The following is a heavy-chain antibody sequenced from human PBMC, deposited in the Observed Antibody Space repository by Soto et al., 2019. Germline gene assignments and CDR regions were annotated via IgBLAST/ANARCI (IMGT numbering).Heavy chain of an antibody. CDR2: ISYDGSNK. J-gene: IGHJ4*02. Sequence: QVQLVESGGGVVQPGRSLRLSCAASGFTFSHYGIHWVRQAPGKGLEWLAGISYDGSNKHYADSVKGRFTVSRDNSKNALDLQLSSLRAEEAAVLFSARYSGKYQGRIDYWGQAKLVTVSS. D-gene: IGHD1-26*01. CDR3: ARYSGKYQGRIDY. V-gene: IGHV3-30*03. CDR1: GFTFSHYG.